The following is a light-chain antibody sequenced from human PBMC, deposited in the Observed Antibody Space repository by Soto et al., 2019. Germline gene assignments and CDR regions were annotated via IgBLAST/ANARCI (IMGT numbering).Light chain of an antibody. J-gene: IGLJ2*01. CDR3: ATWDSKLSAVV. V-gene: IGLV1-51*01. Sequence: QSVLTQPPSMSAAPGQKVPISCSGSSSNIGDNFVSWYQHLPGTAPKLLIFDNSQRPSEIPDRFFGSKSGTIATLAITGPQIGDKSVYYCATWDSKLSAVVFGGGTKLTVL. CDR1: SSNIGDNF. CDR2: DNS.